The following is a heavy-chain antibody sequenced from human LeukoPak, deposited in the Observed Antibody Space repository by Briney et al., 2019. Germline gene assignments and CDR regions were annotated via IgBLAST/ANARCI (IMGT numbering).Heavy chain of an antibody. D-gene: IGHD1-14*01. J-gene: IGHJ4*02. Sequence: SETLSLTCTVSGDSMTSDYWTWIRQPPGKGLEWIGEIHRSGSPNYNPSLQSRVTISIDRSRNQIVLELSSVTAADTAVYYCAREILGGFNPGAYWGQGILVTVSS. CDR3: AREILGGFNPGAY. CDR1: GDSMTSDY. CDR2: IHRSGSP. V-gene: IGHV4-59*12.